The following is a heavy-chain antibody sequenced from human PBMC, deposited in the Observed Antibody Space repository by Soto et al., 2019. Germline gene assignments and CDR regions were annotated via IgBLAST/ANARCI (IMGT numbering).Heavy chain of an antibody. J-gene: IGHJ6*03. CDR2: IRSQPNNYAT. V-gene: IGHV3-73*01. CDR1: GFPLSDSA. Sequence: EVQLVESGGGLVQPGGSLKLACLASGFPLSDSAIHWVHKASGKGLEWGGRIRSQPNNYATPYGASVRGRFTLSRDDSKNTAYLQIDYLESEDAAVYYCTSHAGGQVDHSFYYYFMDVWGKGTTVSV. D-gene: IGHD2-15*01. CDR3: TSHAGGQVDHSFYYYFMDV.